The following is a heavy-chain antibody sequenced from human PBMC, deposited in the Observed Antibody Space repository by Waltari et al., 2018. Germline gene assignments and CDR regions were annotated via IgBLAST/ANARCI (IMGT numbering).Heavy chain of an antibody. V-gene: IGHV4-34*01. Sequence: QVQLQQWGAGLLKPSETLSLTCAVYGGSFSGYYWSWIRQPPGQGLEWIGEINHSGSTNYTPSLKSRVTISVDTSKNQFSLKLSSVTAADTAVYYCARGPYNYPFDYWGQGTLVTVSS. CDR2: INHSGST. D-gene: IGHD5-12*01. CDR3: ARGPYNYPFDY. J-gene: IGHJ4*02. CDR1: GGSFSGYY.